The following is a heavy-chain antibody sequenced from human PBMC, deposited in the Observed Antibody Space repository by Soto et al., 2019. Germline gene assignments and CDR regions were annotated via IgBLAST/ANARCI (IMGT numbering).Heavy chain of an antibody. CDR1: GEIFSNYA. Sequence: QVQLVQSGAEVKKPGSSVKVSCKASGEIFSNYAIAWVRQAPGQGLEWMGGIIPMFGIANYAQKFQGRATITADESTTTAYMELSSLRSEDTAVYYCARDLKENDVLSWLDPWGQGTLVTVSS. CDR2: IIPMFGIA. D-gene: IGHD1-1*01. V-gene: IGHV1-69*12. J-gene: IGHJ5*02. CDR3: ARDLKENDVLSWLDP.